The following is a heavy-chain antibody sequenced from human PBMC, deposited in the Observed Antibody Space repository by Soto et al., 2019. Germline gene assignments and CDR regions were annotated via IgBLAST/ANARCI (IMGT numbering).Heavy chain of an antibody. CDR2: ISHDGSEQ. Sequence: SGGSLSLSCRVSGITLNNSGIHWVRQAPGKGLEWMAVISHDGSEQYYADSMKGRLNISRDNSKNTVNLQMNSLRGEDTAIYYCVKDRVPGAYGHYYGMDVWGQGTTVIFSS. V-gene: IGHV3-30*18. CDR1: GITLNNSG. CDR3: VKDRVPGAYGHYYGMDV. D-gene: IGHD5-12*01. J-gene: IGHJ6*02.